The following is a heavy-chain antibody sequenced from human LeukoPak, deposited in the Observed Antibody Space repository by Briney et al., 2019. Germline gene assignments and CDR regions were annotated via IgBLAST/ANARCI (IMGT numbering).Heavy chain of an antibody. Sequence: SETLSLTCTVSGGSISSSSYYWGWIRQPPGKGLEWIGSIYYSGSTYYNPSLKSRVTISVDTSKNQFSLKLSSVTAADTAVYYCASGPTVVTPNYYYYYMDVWGKGTTVTVSS. J-gene: IGHJ6*03. D-gene: IGHD4-23*01. CDR2: IYYSGST. V-gene: IGHV4-39*01. CDR3: ASGPTVVTPNYYYYYMDV. CDR1: GGSISSSSYY.